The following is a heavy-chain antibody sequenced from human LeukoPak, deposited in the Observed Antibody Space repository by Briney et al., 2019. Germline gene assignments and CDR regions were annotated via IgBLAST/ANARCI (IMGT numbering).Heavy chain of an antibody. J-gene: IGHJ4*02. CDR2: IYTSGST. CDR3: ARVATSYYYDSSGYYPYYFDY. CDR1: GGSISSYY. V-gene: IGHV4-4*07. Sequence: PSETLSLTCTVSGGSISSYYWSWIRQPAGKGLEWIGRIYTSGSTNYNPSLKSRVTMSVDTSKNQFSLKLSSVTAADTAVYYCARVATSYYYDSSGYYPYYFDYWGQGTLVTVSS. D-gene: IGHD3-22*01.